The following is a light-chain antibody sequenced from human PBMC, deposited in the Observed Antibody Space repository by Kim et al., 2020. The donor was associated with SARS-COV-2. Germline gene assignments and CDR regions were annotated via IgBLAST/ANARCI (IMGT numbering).Light chain of an antibody. CDR2: AAS. Sequence: DIQMTQSPSSLAASVGDRVTIACRASQSISTYLNWYQQKPGKAPKLLIYAASTLQTGAPSRFSGSGSGTEFTLTIGSLQPEDFATYYCQQSHTTPLLTFGGGTKVDIK. CDR1: QSISTY. J-gene: IGKJ4*01. CDR3: QQSHTTPLLT. V-gene: IGKV1-39*01.